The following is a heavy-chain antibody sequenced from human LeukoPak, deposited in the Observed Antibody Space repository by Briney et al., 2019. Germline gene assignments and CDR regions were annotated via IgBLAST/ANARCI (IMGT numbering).Heavy chain of an antibody. Sequence: AGESLKISCKGSGYSFTSYWIGWVRQMPGKGLEWMGIIYPGDSDTRYSPSFQGQVTISADKSISTAYLQWSSLKASDTAMYYCARRSYDFWGGYDDAFDIWGQGTMVTVSS. J-gene: IGHJ3*02. CDR2: IYPGDSDT. CDR1: GYSFTSYW. D-gene: IGHD3-3*01. V-gene: IGHV5-51*01. CDR3: ARRSYDFWGGYDDAFDI.